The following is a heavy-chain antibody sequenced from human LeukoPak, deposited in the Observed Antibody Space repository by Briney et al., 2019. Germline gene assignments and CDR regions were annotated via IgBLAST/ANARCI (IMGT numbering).Heavy chain of an antibody. Sequence: GGSLRLSCAASGFTFSNAWMSWVRQAPGKGLEWVGRIKSKTDGGTTDYAAPVKGRFTISRDDSKNTLYLQMNSLRAEDTAVYYCARGDFYYYYYMDFWGKGTTVTVSS. CDR3: ARGDFYYYYYMDF. CDR1: GFTFSNAW. CDR2: IKSKTDGGTT. J-gene: IGHJ6*03. V-gene: IGHV3-15*05.